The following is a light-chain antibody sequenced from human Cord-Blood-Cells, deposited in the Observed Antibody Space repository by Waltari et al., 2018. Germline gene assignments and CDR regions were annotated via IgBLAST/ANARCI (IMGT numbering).Light chain of an antibody. Sequence: QSALTQPASVSGSPGQSITIPCTGTSSDVGGYNYVSWYQQHPGKAPKLMIYDVSNRPSGVSNRFSGSKSGHTASLTISGLQAEDEADYYYISYTSSSTVVFGGGTKLTVL. CDR1: SSDVGGYNY. CDR3: ISYTSSSTVV. V-gene: IGLV2-14*01. CDR2: DVS. J-gene: IGLJ2*01.